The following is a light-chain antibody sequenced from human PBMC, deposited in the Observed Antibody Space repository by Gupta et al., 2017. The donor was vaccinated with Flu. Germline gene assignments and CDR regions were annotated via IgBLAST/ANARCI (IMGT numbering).Light chain of an antibody. CDR3: QVWDSSSDPLYV. Sequence: SYVLPQPPSVSVAPGQTARLPCGGNNIGSKSVHWYQQKPGQAPVLVVCDDSDRPSGIPERFSGSNSGNTATLTISRVEAGDEADYYCQVWDSSSDPLYVFGTGTKVTVL. CDR1: NIGSKS. J-gene: IGLJ1*01. V-gene: IGLV3-21*02. CDR2: DDS.